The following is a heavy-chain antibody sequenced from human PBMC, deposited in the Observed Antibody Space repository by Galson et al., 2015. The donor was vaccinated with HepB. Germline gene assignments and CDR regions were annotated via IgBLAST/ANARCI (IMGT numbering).Heavy chain of an antibody. CDR2: ISSSGSTI. CDR3: ASSGSYRAEKYYMDV. CDR1: GLTFSDYY. V-gene: IGHV3-11*01. D-gene: IGHD1-26*01. J-gene: IGHJ6*03. Sequence: SLRLSCAASGLTFSDYYISWIRQAPGKGLEWVSYISSSGSTIYYADSVKGRFTISRDNAKNSLYLQMNSLRAEDTAVYYCASSGSYRAEKYYMDVWGKGTTVTVSS.